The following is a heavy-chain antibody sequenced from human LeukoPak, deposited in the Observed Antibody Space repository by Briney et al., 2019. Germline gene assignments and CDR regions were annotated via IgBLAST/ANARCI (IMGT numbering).Heavy chain of an antibody. CDR2: INHSGST. V-gene: IGHV4-34*01. CDR3: ARAYSSGVSIDY. D-gene: IGHD2-21*01. J-gene: IGHJ4*02. CDR1: GGSFSAYY. Sequence: PSETLSLTCAVYGGSFSAYYWSWIRQPPGRGLEWIGEINHSGSTNYNPSLKSRVTISVDTSKNQFSLKLSSVTAADTAVYYCARAYSSGVSIDYWDQGTLVTVSS.